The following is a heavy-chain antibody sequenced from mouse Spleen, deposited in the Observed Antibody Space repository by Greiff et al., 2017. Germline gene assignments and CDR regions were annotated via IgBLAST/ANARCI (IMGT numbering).Heavy chain of an antibody. Sequence: EVKLVESGGGLVKPGGSLKLSCAASGFTFSSYAMSWVRQTPEKRLEWVATISSGGSYTYYPDSVKGRFTISRDNAKNTLYLQMSSLRSEDTAMYYCASLYDYDEENYFDYWGQGTTLTVSS. J-gene: IGHJ2*01. CDR2: ISSGGSYT. V-gene: IGHV5-9-1*01. CDR3: ASLYDYDEENYFDY. CDR1: GFTFSSYA. D-gene: IGHD2-4*01.